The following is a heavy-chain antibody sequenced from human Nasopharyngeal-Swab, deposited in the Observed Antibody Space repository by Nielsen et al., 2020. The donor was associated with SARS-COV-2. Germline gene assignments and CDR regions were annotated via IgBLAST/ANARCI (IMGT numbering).Heavy chain of an antibody. J-gene: IGHJ6*03. CDR2: IKQDGSGK. Sequence: GASLKISCAASGFSFSTYWMTWVRQAPGKGLEWVANIKQDGSGKYYVDSVKGRFTVSRDNPKNLLYLQVNSLRAEDTAVYYCARQGVFVPAYFHQYYMDVWGKGTTVTVSS. CDR1: GFSFSTYW. V-gene: IGHV3-7*03. D-gene: IGHD3-16*02. CDR3: ARQGVFVPAYFHQYYMDV.